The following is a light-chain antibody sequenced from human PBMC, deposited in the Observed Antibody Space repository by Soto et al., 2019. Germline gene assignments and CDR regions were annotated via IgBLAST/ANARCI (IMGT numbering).Light chain of an antibody. J-gene: IGKJ1*01. V-gene: IGKV3-20*01. CDR2: GAS. CDR3: QQCDDSPQM. CDR1: QSVSSSY. Sequence: EIVLTQSPGTLSFSPGERATLSCRASQSVSSSYLAWYQQRPGQAPRLLIYGASTRTTVIPDRFSGSGSGTDFTLTISILEPDAFAVCYCQQCDDSPQMFCPGTTLEIK.